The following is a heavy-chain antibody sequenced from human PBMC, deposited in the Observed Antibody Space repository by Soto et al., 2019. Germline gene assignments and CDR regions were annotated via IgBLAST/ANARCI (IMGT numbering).Heavy chain of an antibody. V-gene: IGHV3-74*03. Sequence: GGSLRLSCAASGFTFSTYWMHWVRQAPGKGLAWVSRINSDGTSTKYADSVKGRFTISRDNAKNSLYLQMNSLRDEDTAVYYCARDCSLGNRWCRWFDPWGQGTLVTVSS. J-gene: IGHJ5*02. CDR1: GFTFSTYW. D-gene: IGHD2-8*02. CDR2: INSDGTST. CDR3: ARDCSLGNRWCRWFDP.